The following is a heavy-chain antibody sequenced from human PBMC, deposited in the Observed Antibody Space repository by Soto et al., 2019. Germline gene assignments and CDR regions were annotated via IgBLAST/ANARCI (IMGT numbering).Heavy chain of an antibody. J-gene: IGHJ5*02. CDR2: ISGSGGST. CDR1: GFTFSSYA. V-gene: IGHV3-23*01. CDR3: AKDRSTYYLVPPFDP. D-gene: IGHD3-10*01. Sequence: GGSLRLSCAASGFTFSSYAMSWVRQAPGKGLEWVSAISGSGGSTYYAGSVKGRFTISRDNSKNTLYLQMNSLRAEDTAVYYCAKDRSTYYLVPPFDPWGQGTLVTVSS.